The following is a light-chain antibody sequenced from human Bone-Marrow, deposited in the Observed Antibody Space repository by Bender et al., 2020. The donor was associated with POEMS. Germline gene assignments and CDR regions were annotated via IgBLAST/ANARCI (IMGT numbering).Light chain of an antibody. J-gene: IGLJ3*02. Sequence: QAVVTQEPSVTVSPGGTVTLTCGSSTGPVTGGHFPYWFQVKPGQAPRTLIYDTGNKHSWTPVRFSGSILGDKAALTLSGAQSEDEAQYYCLLYYSGARVFGGGTTLTVL. V-gene: IGLV7-46*01. CDR3: LLYYSGARV. CDR1: TGPVTGGHF. CDR2: DTG.